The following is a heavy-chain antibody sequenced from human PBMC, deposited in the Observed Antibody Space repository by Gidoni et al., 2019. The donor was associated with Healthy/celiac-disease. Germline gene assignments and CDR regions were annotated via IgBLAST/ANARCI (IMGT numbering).Heavy chain of an antibody. CDR2: IRSKAKSYAT. D-gene: IGHD6-6*01. CDR3: TSFDTSSSVDY. J-gene: IGHJ4*02. V-gene: IGHV3-73*02. Sequence: EVQLVESGGGLVQPGGSLKLSCAASGFAFSGSAMQWVRQASGKGLEWVGRIRSKAKSYATAYAESVKGRFTISRDDSKNTAYLQMYSLKTDDTAVYYCTSFDTSSSVDYWGQGTLVTVSS. CDR1: GFAFSGSA.